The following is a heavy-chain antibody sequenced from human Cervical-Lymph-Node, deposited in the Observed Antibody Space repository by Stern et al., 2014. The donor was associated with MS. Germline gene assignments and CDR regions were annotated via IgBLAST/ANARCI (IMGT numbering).Heavy chain of an antibody. CDR1: GYTFTSHY. CDR3: ARVFVDRTMINGAFDI. V-gene: IGHV1-46*01. Sequence: QMQLVQSGAEVKKPGASVKGSCKASGYTFTSHYIHWVRQAPGQGLEWMGMIKPRDGDATYAQTFQGRVIMTRDTSTSTLYMEVTSLRSEDTAVYYCARVFVDRTMINGAFDIWGQGTVVTVSS. J-gene: IGHJ3*02. CDR2: IKPRDGDA. D-gene: IGHD5-18*01.